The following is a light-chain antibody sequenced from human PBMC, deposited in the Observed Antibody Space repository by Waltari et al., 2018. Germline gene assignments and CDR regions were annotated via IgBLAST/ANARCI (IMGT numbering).Light chain of an antibody. CDR1: QSIRSY. CDR2: AAS. V-gene: IGKV1-39*01. CDR3: QQRYITPRT. Sequence: DIQMTQSPSSLSASVGDRVTITCRASQSIRSYLNWYQQKTGKAPKILIYAASTLQSGVPSTISGSGSGTEFTLTISSLQPEDVATYYCQQRYITPRTFGQGTKVEIK. J-gene: IGKJ1*01.